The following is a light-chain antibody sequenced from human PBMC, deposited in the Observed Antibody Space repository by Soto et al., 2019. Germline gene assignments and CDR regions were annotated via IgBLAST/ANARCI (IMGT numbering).Light chain of an antibody. CDR3: QHYINWPRT. J-gene: IGKJ1*01. CDR2: GAS. V-gene: IGKV3-15*01. Sequence: EIVLTQSPGTLSVSPGERATLSCRASQSVSNNLAWYQQRPGRAPRLLIYGASTRDTGTPARFSGSGSGTEFTLTSSSLQSEDFAVYFCQHYINWPRTFGQGTKLEIK. CDR1: QSVSNN.